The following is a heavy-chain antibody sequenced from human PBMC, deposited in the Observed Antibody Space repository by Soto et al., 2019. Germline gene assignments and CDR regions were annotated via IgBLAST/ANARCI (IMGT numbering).Heavy chain of an antibody. D-gene: IGHD1-26*01. Sequence: SETLSLTCTVSGGSISSYYWSWIRQPPGKGLEWIGYIYYSGSTNYNPSLKSRVTISVDTSKNQFSLKLSSVTAADTAVYYCARERTTTASPYYFDYWGQGTLVTVSS. V-gene: IGHV4-59*01. CDR2: IYYSGST. CDR1: GGSISSYY. J-gene: IGHJ4*02. CDR3: ARERTTTASPYYFDY.